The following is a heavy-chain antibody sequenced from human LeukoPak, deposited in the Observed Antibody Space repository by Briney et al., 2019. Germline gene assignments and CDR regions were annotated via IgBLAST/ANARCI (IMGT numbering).Heavy chain of an antibody. CDR1: GFTFTNAW. J-gene: IGHJ4*02. Sequence: GGSLRLSCAASGFTFTNAWMSWIHQAPGKGPEWVGRIKSKTDGETKDYAAPVKGRFTISRDDSKNTLYMEMNSLKTEDTAVYCTTRTRYCGGDCYPFDYWGQGTLVTVSS. V-gene: IGHV3-15*01. CDR2: IKSKTDGETK. CDR3: TTRTRYCGGDCYPFDY. D-gene: IGHD2-21*02.